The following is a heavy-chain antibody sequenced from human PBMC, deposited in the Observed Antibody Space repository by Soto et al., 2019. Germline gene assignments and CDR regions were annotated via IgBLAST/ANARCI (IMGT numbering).Heavy chain of an antibody. D-gene: IGHD6-19*01. Sequence: ASVKVSCKASGYTFTSYYMHWVRQAPGQGLEWMGIINPSGGSTSYAQKFQGRVTMTRDTSTSTVYMELSSLRSEDTAVYYCAREAPPIAVAGTSFDYWGQGTLVTVSS. CDR3: AREAPPIAVAGTSFDY. J-gene: IGHJ4*02. CDR1: GYTFTSYY. V-gene: IGHV1-46*01. CDR2: INPSGGST.